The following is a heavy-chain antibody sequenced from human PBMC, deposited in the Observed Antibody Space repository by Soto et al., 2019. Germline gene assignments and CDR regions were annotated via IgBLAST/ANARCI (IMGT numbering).Heavy chain of an antibody. CDR3: AHSRNLITEDAQVGDFDY. D-gene: IGHD3-10*01. CDR2: TSWDDDE. J-gene: IGHJ4*02. Sequence: QITLKESCPTLVKPAQTLALTCSFSGFSLTTDGEGGGWVRQPPGEALEGLALTSWDDDERYSPSLKTRLTTTQDPSKNQVVLIMTNMDPVDTVTYYCAHSRNLITEDAQVGDFDYWGQGTLVTVSS. CDR1: GFSLTTDGEG. V-gene: IGHV2-5*02.